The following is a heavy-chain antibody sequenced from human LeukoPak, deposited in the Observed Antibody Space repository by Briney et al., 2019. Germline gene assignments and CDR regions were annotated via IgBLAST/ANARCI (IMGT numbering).Heavy chain of an antibody. CDR2: IGDTGRAK. CDR3: AREAAWGNWYFDH. J-gene: IGHJ2*01. Sequence: GGSLRPSCTGSGFTFRDYGMNWLRQAPGKGLEWVAVIGDTGRAKYYADSVEGRFTASRDNFKNTLYLEMNSLRYDDTALYYCAREAAWGNWYFDHWGRGTLVTVSS. CDR1: GFTFRDYG. V-gene: IGHV3-33*08. D-gene: IGHD3-16*01.